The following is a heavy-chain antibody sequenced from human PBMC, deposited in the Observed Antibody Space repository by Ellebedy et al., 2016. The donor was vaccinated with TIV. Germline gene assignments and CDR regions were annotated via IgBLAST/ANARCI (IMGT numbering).Heavy chain of an antibody. D-gene: IGHD5-12*01. CDR1: GGSFSSYY. CDR3: ARDVLFVNMVAAHWFDT. Sequence: SETLSLXXTVSGGSFSSYYWSWIRQAAGKGLEWIGRSFMGGSTTYNPSLKNRVTMSADASTTQLSMSLSSVTAADTAVYYCARDVLFVNMVAAHWFDTWGQGTLVTVSS. CDR2: SFMGGST. V-gene: IGHV4-4*07. J-gene: IGHJ5*02.